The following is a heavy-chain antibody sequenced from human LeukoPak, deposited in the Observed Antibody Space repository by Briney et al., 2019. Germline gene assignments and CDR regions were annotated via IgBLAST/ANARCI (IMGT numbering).Heavy chain of an antibody. CDR1: GVSISRYY. D-gene: IGHD3-3*01. CDR3: ARAGQGDFWSGLGYFDY. J-gene: IGHJ4*02. CDR2: IYYSGST. V-gene: IGHV4-59*01. Sequence: SETLSLTCTVSGVSISRYYWIWIRQPPGKGLEWIGYIYYSGSTNYNPSLKSRVTISVDTSKNHFSLKLSSVTAADTAVYYCARAGQGDFWSGLGYFDYWGQGTLVTVSS.